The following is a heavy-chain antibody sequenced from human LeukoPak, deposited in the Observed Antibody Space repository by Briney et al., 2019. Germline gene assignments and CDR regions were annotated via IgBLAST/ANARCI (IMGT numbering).Heavy chain of an antibody. CDR2: IYTSGST. CDR3: TGGWFDP. J-gene: IGHJ5*02. V-gene: IGHV4-61*02. Sequence: SETLSLTCTVSGGSISSGSYYWSWIRQPAGKGLEWIGLIYTSGSTNYNPSLKSRVTISVDTSKNQFSLKLSSVTAADTAVYYCTGGWFDPWGQGTLVTVSS. D-gene: IGHD3-16*01. CDR1: GGSISSGSYY.